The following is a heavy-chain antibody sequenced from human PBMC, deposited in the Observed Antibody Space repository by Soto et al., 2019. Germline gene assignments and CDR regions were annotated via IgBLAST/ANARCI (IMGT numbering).Heavy chain of an antibody. Sequence: GGSLRLSCAASGFTFSSYNMNWVRQAPGKGLEWVSAIGVSHSHIYYADSVKGRFTISRDDAKNSLYLQMNSLRAEDTAVYYCVTLGGATFAKADFVYWGHGLPVTV. CDR1: GFTFSSYN. D-gene: IGHD1-26*01. CDR3: VTLGGATFAKADFVY. V-gene: IGHV3-21*01. CDR2: IGVSHSHI. J-gene: IGHJ4*01.